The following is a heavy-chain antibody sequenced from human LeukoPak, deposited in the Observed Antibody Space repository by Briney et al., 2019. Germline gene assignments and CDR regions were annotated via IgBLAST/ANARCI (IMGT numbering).Heavy chain of an antibody. J-gene: IGHJ3*02. V-gene: IGHV1-18*01. Sequence: GASVKVSCKASGYTFTSYGISWVRQAPGQGLEWMGWISAYNGNTNYAQKLQGRVTMTTDTSTSTAYMELRSLRSDDTAVYYCARDLSPRFGPDAFDIWGQGKMVTVSS. CDR1: GYTFTSYG. CDR3: ARDLSPRFGPDAFDI. D-gene: IGHD3-10*01. CDR2: ISAYNGNT.